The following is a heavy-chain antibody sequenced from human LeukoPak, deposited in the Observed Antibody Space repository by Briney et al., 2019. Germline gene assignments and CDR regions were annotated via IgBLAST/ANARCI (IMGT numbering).Heavy chain of an antibody. J-gene: IGHJ6*03. CDR2: ISSSSSYI. CDR3: ARDHDWDYMDV. CDR1: RFTFSTYS. D-gene: IGHD3-9*01. V-gene: IGHV3-21*01. Sequence: PGGSLRLSCAASRFTFSTYSMNWVRQAPGKGLEWVSFISSSSSYIYYADSVKGRFTISRDNAKSSLYLQMNSLRAEDTAVYYCARDHDWDYMDVWGKGTTVTVSS.